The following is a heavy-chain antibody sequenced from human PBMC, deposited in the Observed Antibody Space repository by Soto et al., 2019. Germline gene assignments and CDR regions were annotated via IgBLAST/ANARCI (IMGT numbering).Heavy chain of an antibody. J-gene: IGHJ5*02. CDR2: ISSGSAYI. D-gene: IGHD1-26*01. V-gene: IGHV3-21*06. Sequence: EVQVVESGGGLVKPGGSLRLSCTFTFSMYSMHWVRQAPGKGLEWVASISSGSAYIKYAESVKGRFTISRDNAKNSLHLQMNRLRAEDTAIYHCARDQGGSYDSWFDPWGQGTLVSGSS. CDR3: ARDQGGSYDSWFDP. CDR1: TFSMYS.